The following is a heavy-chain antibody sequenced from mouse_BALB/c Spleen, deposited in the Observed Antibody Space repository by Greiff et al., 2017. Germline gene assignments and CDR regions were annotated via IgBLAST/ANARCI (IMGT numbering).Heavy chain of an antibody. CDR2: ISSGSSTI. CDR3: ARDGSFMDY. V-gene: IGHV5-17*02. J-gene: IGHJ4*01. CDR1: GFTFSSFG. D-gene: IGHD1-1*02. Sequence: DVKLVESGGGLVQPGGSRKLSCAASGFTFSSFGMHWVRQAPEKGLEWVAYISSGSSTIYYADTVKGRFTISRDNPKNTLFLQMTSLRSEDTAMYYCARDGSFMDYWGQGTSVTVSS.